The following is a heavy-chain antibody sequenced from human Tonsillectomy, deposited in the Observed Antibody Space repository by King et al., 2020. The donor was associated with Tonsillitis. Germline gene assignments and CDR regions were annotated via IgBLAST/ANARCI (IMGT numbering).Heavy chain of an antibody. V-gene: IGHV3-7*04. J-gene: IGHJ4*02. Sequence: VQLVESGGGLVEPGGSLRLYCAASGFTFSSYWMSWFRQAPGEGLEWVANIKQDVSEKYYLDSVKGRFTISRDNAKNSLYLQMNSLRAEETAVYYCAREEYDFWSGYSGGGYWGQGTLVTVSS. CDR3: AREEYDFWSGYSGGGY. CDR2: IKQDVSEK. CDR1: GFTFSSYW. D-gene: IGHD3-3*01.